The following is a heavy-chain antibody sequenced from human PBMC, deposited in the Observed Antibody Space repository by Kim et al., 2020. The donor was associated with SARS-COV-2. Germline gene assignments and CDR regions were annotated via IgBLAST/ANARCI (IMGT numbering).Heavy chain of an antibody. CDR2: ISAYTGNP. J-gene: IGHJ6*01. CDR3: ARIYYYGSGSYYNSHYYGMDV. Sequence: ASVKVSCKASGYTFTSYGISWVRQAPGQGLEWMGCISAYTGNPNYAQKLQGRVTMSTDTATSTAYMELRSLRSDDTAVYYCARIYYYGSGSYYNSHYYGMDVRGQGTTVTDYS. CDR1: GYTFTSYG. D-gene: IGHD3-10*01. V-gene: IGHV1-18*01.